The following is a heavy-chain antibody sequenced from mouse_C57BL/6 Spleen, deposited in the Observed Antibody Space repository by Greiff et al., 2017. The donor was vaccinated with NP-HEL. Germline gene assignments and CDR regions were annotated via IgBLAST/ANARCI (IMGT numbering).Heavy chain of an antibody. Sequence: EVQLQQSGPELVKPGASVKISCKASGYTFTDYYMNWVKQSHGKSLEWIGDINPNNGGTSYNQKFKGKATLTVDKSSSTAYMELRSLTSEDSAVYYCARCYDYDAYYFDYWGQGTTLTVSS. CDR2: INPNNGGT. CDR3: ARCYDYDAYYFDY. J-gene: IGHJ2*01. D-gene: IGHD2-4*01. CDR1: GYTFTDYY. V-gene: IGHV1-26*01.